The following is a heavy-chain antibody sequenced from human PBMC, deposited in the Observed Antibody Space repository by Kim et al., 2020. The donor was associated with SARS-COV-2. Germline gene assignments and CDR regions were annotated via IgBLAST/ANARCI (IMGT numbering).Heavy chain of an antibody. Sequence: NTTPDLTGRVTIPVDKSKNRFSLKLGSVTAADTAVYYCAREDSSGYYFDYWGQGTLVTVSS. J-gene: IGHJ4*02. D-gene: IGHD3-22*01. V-gene: IGHV4-4*02. CDR3: AREDSSGYYFDY.